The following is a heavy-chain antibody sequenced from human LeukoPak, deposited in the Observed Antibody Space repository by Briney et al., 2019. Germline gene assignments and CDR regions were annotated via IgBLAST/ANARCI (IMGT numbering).Heavy chain of an antibody. Sequence: GGSLRLSCEASGFTLSNRWMTWVRQAPGKGLEWVATITQGGSDKFYVDSVKGRFTISGDNAKNSSYLQMNSLRAEDTAVHYCARDPFELWGQGTLVTVSS. CDR1: GFTLSNRW. CDR3: ARDPFEL. V-gene: IGHV3-7*01. J-gene: IGHJ4*02. D-gene: IGHD1-26*01. CDR2: ITQGGSDK.